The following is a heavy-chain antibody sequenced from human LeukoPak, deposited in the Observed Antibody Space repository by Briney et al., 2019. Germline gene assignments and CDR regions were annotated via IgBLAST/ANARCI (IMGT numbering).Heavy chain of an antibody. V-gene: IGHV3-23*01. Sequence: GGSLRLSCAASGFTFSNYAMSWVRQAPGKGLEWVSAISGSGGSTYYADSVKGRFTISRDNSKNTLFLQMNSLRAEDTAVYYCAKRRGLELLYYYYMDVWGKGTTVTVSS. CDR2: ISGSGGST. CDR1: GFTFSNYA. J-gene: IGHJ6*03. CDR3: AKRRGLELLYYYYMDV. D-gene: IGHD1-7*01.